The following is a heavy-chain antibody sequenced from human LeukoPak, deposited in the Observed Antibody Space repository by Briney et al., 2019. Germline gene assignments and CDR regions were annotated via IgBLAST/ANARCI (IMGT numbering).Heavy chain of an antibody. CDR2: ISYDGSNK. J-gene: IGHJ4*02. D-gene: IGHD3-16*01. CDR1: GFTFSSYA. CDR3: ARGLGSSPFDY. V-gene: IGHV3-30-3*01. Sequence: GGSLRLSCAASGFTFSSYAMHWVRQAPGKGLEWVAVISYDGSNKYYADSVKGRFTISRDNSKNTLYLQMNSLGAEDTAVYYCARGLGSSPFDYWGQGTLVTVSS.